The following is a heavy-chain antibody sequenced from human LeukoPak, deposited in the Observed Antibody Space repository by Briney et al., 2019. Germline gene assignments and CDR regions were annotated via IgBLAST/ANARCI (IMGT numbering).Heavy chain of an antibody. D-gene: IGHD3-22*01. CDR2: IYQSGST. Sequence: SETLSLTCTVSGASISSDNWWSWVRQPPGKGLEWIGEIYQSGSTNYNPSLKSRVTISVDTSKNQFSLKLSSVTAADTAVYFCARGPYSYDSSGAFDIWGQGTMVTVSS. CDR3: ARGPYSYDSSGAFDI. CDR1: GASISSDNW. V-gene: IGHV4-4*02. J-gene: IGHJ3*02.